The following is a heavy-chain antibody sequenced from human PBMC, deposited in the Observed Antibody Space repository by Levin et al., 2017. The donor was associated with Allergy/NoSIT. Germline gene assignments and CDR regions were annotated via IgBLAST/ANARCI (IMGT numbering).Heavy chain of an antibody. CDR3: ARDRGDIVVVVAATLTGGGFGIDP. CDR2: INPNSGGT. J-gene: IGHJ5*02. V-gene: IGHV1-2*06. D-gene: IGHD2-15*01. Sequence: GESLKISCKASGYTFTGYYMHWVRQAPGQGLEWMGRINPNSGGTNYAQKFQGRVTMTRDTSISTAYMELSRLRSDDTAVYYCARDRGDIVVVVAATLTGGGFGIDPWGQGTLVTVSS. CDR1: GYTFTGYY.